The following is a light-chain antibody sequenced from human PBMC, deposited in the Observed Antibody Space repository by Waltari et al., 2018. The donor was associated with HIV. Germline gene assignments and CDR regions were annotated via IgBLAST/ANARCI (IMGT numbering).Light chain of an antibody. Sequence: QSVLTQPPSASGTPGPRVTISCSGGTSNIGTNSVHWYQQVPGTAPKLLIYRSNQRPSGFPDRVSGSKSGTSASLASSGLRSEDEADYCCAAWEDSLSAVLFGGGTKLTAL. J-gene: IGLJ3*02. V-gene: IGLV1-47*01. CDR1: TSNIGTNS. CDR3: AAWEDSLSAVL. CDR2: RSN.